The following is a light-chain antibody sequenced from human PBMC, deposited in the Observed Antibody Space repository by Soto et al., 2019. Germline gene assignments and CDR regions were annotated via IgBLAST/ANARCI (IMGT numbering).Light chain of an antibody. CDR1: QSVRSSY. CDR3: QKYGSSPRT. J-gene: IGKJ1*01. V-gene: IGKV3-20*01. CDR2: GVS. Sequence: EIVLTQSPGTLSLSPGERATLSCRASQSVRSSYLAWYQHKLGQAPRLLIYGVSNRATGIPDRFRGSGSGTGLSLTISKLESEDFAVYYCQKYGSSPRTFGQATKVEIK.